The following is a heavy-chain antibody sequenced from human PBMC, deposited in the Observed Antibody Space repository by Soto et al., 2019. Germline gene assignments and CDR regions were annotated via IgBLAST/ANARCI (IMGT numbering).Heavy chain of an antibody. CDR1: GGSISSSSYY. CDR2: IYYSGST. D-gene: IGHD3-9*01. V-gene: IGHV4-39*01. Sequence: SETLSLTCTVSGGSISSSSYYWGWIRQPPGKGLEWIGSIYYSGSTYYNPSLKSRVTISVDTSKNQFSLKLSSVIAADTAVYYCARKGRYDILTGQLSEFDPWGQGTLVTVSS. CDR3: ARKGRYDILTGQLSEFDP. J-gene: IGHJ5*02.